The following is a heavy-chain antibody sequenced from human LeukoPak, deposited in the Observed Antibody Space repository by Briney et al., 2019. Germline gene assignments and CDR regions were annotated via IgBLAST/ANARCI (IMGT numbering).Heavy chain of an antibody. V-gene: IGHV1-46*01. D-gene: IGHD2/OR15-2a*01. J-gene: IGHJ4*02. CDR3: ARDRAESTYFDY. Sequence: GASVTDSFKASVYTFTSYYMHWVRQAPGQGREWVGIINPSGGSTSYAQRFPGRVTMTRDTSTSTVYMELSSLRSEDTAAYYCARDRAESTYFDYWGQGTLVTVSS. CDR1: VYTFTSYY. CDR2: INPSGGST.